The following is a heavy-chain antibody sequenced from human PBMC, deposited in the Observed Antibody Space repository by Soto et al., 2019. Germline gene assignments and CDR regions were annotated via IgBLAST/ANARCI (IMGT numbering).Heavy chain of an antibody. CDR2: IYYSGST. V-gene: IGHV4-31*03. J-gene: IGHJ5*02. D-gene: IGHD1-26*01. Sequence: QVQLQESGPGLVKPSQTLSLTCTVSGGSISSGGYYWSWIRQHPGKGLEWIGYIYYSGSTYYNPSLKSRVTISVDTYKNQFSLKLSSVTAADTAVYYCARGLNSGSYHGRFDPWGQGTLVTVSS. CDR3: ARGLNSGSYHGRFDP. CDR1: GGSISSGGYY.